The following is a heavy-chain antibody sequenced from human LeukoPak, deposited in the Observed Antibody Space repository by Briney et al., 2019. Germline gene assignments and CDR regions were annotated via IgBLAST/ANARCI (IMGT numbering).Heavy chain of an antibody. Sequence: GASVKVSCKASRGTFSRYANSWVRQAPGRGLDWMGGIIPIFGTANYAQKFQGRVTITADESTSTAYMELSSLRSEDTAVYYCARDRVGLQLAYWGQGTLVTVSS. D-gene: IGHD5-18*01. CDR2: IIPIFGTA. CDR1: RGTFSRYA. J-gene: IGHJ4*02. V-gene: IGHV1-69*13. CDR3: ARDRVGLQLAY.